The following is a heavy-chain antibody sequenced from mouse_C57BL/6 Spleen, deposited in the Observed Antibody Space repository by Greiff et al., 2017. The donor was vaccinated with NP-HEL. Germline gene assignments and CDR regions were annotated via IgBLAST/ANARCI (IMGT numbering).Heavy chain of an antibody. CDR2: ISYDGSN. Sequence: EVQLQESGPGLVKPSQSLSLTCSVTGYSITSGYYWNWIRQFPGNKLEWMGYISYDGSNNYNPSLKNRISITRDTSKNQFFLKLNSVTTEDTATYYCARRGTLNLYYFDYWGQGTTLTVSS. D-gene: IGHD3-3*01. CDR3: ARRGTLNLYYFDY. J-gene: IGHJ2*01. V-gene: IGHV3-6*01. CDR1: GYSITSGYY.